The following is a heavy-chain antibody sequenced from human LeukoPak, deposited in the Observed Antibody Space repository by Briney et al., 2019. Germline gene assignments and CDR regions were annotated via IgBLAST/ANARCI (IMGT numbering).Heavy chain of an antibody. CDR1: GFTFSSYS. Sequence: PGGSLRLSCAASGFTFSSYSMNWVRQAPGKGLEWVSSISSSSSYIYYADSVKGRFTISRDNAKNSLYLQMNSLRAEDTAVYYCARVLSENYYYYYYMDVWGKGTTVTVSS. CDR3: ARVLSENYYYYYYMDV. V-gene: IGHV3-21*01. CDR2: ISSSSSYI. J-gene: IGHJ6*03.